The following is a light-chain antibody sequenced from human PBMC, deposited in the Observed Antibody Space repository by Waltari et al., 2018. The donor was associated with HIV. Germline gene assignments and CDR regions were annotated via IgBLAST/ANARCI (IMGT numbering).Light chain of an antibody. V-gene: IGKV3-15*01. CDR3: QQYNDWPLA. CDR1: QSVSSN. CDR2: DAS. J-gene: IGKJ1*01. Sequence: ETVMTQSPATLSVSPGGRVTLSRRASQSVSSNFAWYHQKPGQAPRLLIFDASTRATGIPARFSGSGSGTEFTLTISSLQSEDFAVYYCQQYNDWPLAFGQGTKVEIK.